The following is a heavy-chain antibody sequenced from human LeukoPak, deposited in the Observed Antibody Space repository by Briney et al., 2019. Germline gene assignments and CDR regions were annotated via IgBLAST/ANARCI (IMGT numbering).Heavy chain of an antibody. Sequence: GGSLRLSCAASGFTVSGNYLSWVRQAPGKGLEWVSVIYSGGSTDYADSVKGRFTISRDNSKNTLYLQMNALRAEDTAVYFCARDLVGDYVPGYWGQGTLVTVSS. CDR3: ARDLVGDYVPGY. J-gene: IGHJ4*02. V-gene: IGHV3-53*01. D-gene: IGHD4-17*01. CDR2: IYSGGST. CDR1: GFTVSGNY.